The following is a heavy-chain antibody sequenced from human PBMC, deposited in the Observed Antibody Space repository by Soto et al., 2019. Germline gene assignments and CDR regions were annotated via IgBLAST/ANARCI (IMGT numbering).Heavy chain of an antibody. CDR3: AQGVVVPAAIRYYYYGMDV. Sequence: SVKVSCKASGGTFSSYAISWVRQAPGQGLEWMGGIIPIFGTANYAQKFQGRVTITADESTSTAYMELSSLRSEDTAVYYCAQGVVVPAAIRYYYYGMDVWGQGTTVTVSS. V-gene: IGHV1-69*13. J-gene: IGHJ6*02. CDR1: GGTFSSYA. CDR2: IIPIFGTA. D-gene: IGHD2-2*02.